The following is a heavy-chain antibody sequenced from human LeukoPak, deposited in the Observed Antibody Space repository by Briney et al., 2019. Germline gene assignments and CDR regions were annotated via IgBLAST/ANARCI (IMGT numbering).Heavy chain of an antibody. CDR3: ARRGYCSGTNCYYFDH. CDR2: MYYSGST. D-gene: IGHD2-15*01. V-gene: IGHV4-39*01. Sequence: SETLSLTCTVSGGSLSSSVYYWGWIRQPPGKGLEWIGNMYYSGSTYYNSSLKSRVTISVDTSKNQFSLKLSSVTAADTAVYYCARRGYCSGTNCYYFDHWGQGTLVTVSS. J-gene: IGHJ4*02. CDR1: GGSLSSSVYY.